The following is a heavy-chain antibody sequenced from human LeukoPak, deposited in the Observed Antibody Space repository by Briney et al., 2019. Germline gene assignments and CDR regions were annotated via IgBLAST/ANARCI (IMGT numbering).Heavy chain of an antibody. Sequence: PGGCLRLSCAASALTFSSYGIHSVRQAPGKGLGWGAFIRYDGSNKYYADSVKGRVTISRDNSKNTLYLQMNSLRAEDTAVYCCAKDGSFFCDCLDVWGKGTTVTVSS. J-gene: IGHJ6*04. CDR3: AKDGSFFCDCLDV. V-gene: IGHV3-30*02. CDR1: ALTFSSYG. D-gene: IGHD2-21*02. CDR2: IRYDGSNK.